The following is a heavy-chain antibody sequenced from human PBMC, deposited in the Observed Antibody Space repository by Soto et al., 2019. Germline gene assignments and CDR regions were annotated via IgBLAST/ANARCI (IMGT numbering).Heavy chain of an antibody. Sequence: GGSLRLSCAASGFTVSSNYMSWVRQAPGKGLEWVSVIYSGGSTYYADSVKGRFTISRDNSKNTLYLQMNSLRAEDTAVYYCARDKRDLRFLEWSYYFDYWGQGTLVTASS. D-gene: IGHD3-3*01. CDR1: GFTVSSNY. CDR3: ARDKRDLRFLEWSYYFDY. J-gene: IGHJ4*02. V-gene: IGHV3-66*01. CDR2: IYSGGST.